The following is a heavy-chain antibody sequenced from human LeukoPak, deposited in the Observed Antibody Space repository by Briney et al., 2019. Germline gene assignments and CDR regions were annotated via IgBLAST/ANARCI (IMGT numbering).Heavy chain of an antibody. Sequence: SETLSLTCAVYGGSFSGYYWSWIRQHPGKGLEWIGYIYSSGGTFYNPSLKSRVIISVDTSKNQFSLKLGSVTAADTALYYCASSEAPITPPPYGMGVWGQGTKVTVSS. D-gene: IGHD5-12*01. CDR3: ASSEAPITPPPYGMGV. J-gene: IGHJ6*02. CDR1: GGSFSGYY. CDR2: IYSSGGT. V-gene: IGHV4-31*11.